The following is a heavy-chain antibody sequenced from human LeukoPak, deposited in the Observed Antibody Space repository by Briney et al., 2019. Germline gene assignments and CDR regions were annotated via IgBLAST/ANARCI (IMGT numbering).Heavy chain of an antibody. CDR3: ARARNLSSGWYVYGMDV. V-gene: IGHV1-69*13. CDR2: IIPIFGTA. J-gene: IGHJ6*02. CDR1: GYTFTSYA. Sequence: ASVKVSCKASGYTFTSYAMNWVRQAPGQGLEWMGGIIPIFGTANYAQKFQGRVTITADESTSTAYMELSSLRSEDTAVYYCARARNLSSGWYVYGMDVWGQGTTVTVSS. D-gene: IGHD6-19*01.